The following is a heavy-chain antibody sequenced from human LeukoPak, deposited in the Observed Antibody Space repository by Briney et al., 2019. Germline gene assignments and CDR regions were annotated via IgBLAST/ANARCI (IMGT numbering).Heavy chain of an antibody. V-gene: IGHV3-48*03. CDR2: ISSSGSTI. Sequence: PGGSLRLSCAASGFTFSSYEMNWVRQAPGKGLEWVSYISSSGSTIYYADSVKGRFTISRDNAKNSLYLQMNSLRAEDTAVYYCARRAIGGFDYWCQGTLVTVSS. J-gene: IGHJ4*02. CDR1: GFTFSSYE. CDR3: ARRAIGGFDY.